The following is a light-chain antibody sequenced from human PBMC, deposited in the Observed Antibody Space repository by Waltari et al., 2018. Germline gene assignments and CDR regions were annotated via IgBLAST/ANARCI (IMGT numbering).Light chain of an antibody. CDR1: QSISSN. J-gene: IGKJ2*01. CDR2: GAS. CDR3: QQYQNWPQT. Sequence: EIVMTQSQATLFVSPGERATLSGRASQSISSNLAWYQQKPGQAPRLLMYGASTRATAIPARFSGSGSGTEFALTISSLQSEDSAVYYCQQYQNWPQTFGQGTKLQIK. V-gene: IGKV3-15*01.